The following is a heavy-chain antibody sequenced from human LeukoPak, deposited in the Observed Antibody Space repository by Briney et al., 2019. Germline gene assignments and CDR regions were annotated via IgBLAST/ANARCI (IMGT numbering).Heavy chain of an antibody. CDR2: IVGSGGST. V-gene: IGHV3-23*01. J-gene: IGHJ4*02. Sequence: TGGSLRLSCAASGFTFSNYAMSWVRQAPGKGLEWVSAIVGSGGSTYYADSVKGRFTIPRDNPKNTLYLQMNSLRAEDTAVYYCAKWGDYDILTGYYDSDYWGQGTLVTVSS. CDR1: GFTFSNYA. CDR3: AKWGDYDILTGYYDSDY. D-gene: IGHD3-9*01.